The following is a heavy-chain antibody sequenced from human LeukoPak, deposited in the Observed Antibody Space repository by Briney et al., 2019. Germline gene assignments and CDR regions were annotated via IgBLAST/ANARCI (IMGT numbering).Heavy chain of an antibody. Sequence: GGSLRLSCAASGFTFSDYYMSWIRQAPGKGLEWVAVISYDGSNKYYADSVKGRFTISRDNSKNTLYLQMNSLRAEDTAVYYCAKGQRSPIVGATTIDYWGQGTLVTVSS. CDR3: AKGQRSPIVGATTIDY. V-gene: IGHV3-30*18. CDR1: GFTFSDYY. D-gene: IGHD1-26*01. J-gene: IGHJ4*02. CDR2: ISYDGSNK.